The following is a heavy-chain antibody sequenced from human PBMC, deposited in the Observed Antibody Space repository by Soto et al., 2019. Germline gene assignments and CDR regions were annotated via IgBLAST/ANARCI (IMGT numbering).Heavy chain of an antibody. CDR3: ARDSPSSWEWSEKFDP. J-gene: IGHJ5*02. V-gene: IGHV1-69*12. CDR1: GGTFSSYA. D-gene: IGHD3-3*01. CDR2: IIPIFGTA. Sequence: QVQLVQSGADVKKPGSSVKVSCKASGGTFSSYAISWVRQAPGQGLEWMGGIIPIFGTANYAQKFQGSVTITADESTSTAYMELSSLRSEDTAVYYCARDSPSSWEWSEKFDPWGQGTLVTVSS.